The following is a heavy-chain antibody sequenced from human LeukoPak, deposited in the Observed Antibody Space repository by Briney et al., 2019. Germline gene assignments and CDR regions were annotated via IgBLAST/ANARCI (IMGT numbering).Heavy chain of an antibody. V-gene: IGHV4-39*01. CDR3: ATYCSSSSCPHRRAFDI. Sequence: SETLSLTCTVSGGSISSGSYYWGWIRQPPGKGLEWIGTIYYSGSTYYNPSLKSRVTISVDTSNDQFSLKLSSVTAADTALYYCATYCSSSSCPHRRAFDIWGQGTMVTVSS. J-gene: IGHJ3*02. CDR1: GGSISSGSYY. D-gene: IGHD2-2*01. CDR2: IYYSGST.